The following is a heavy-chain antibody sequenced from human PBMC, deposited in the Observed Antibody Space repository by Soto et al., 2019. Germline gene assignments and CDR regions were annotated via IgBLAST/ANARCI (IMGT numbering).Heavy chain of an antibody. J-gene: IGHJ4*02. V-gene: IGHV3-23*01. D-gene: IGHD1-26*01. CDR1: GFTFSSYG. CDR3: AKASAPGGTYFPLWF. CDR2: ISGSGGST. Sequence: SGGSLRLSCAASGFTFSSYGMSWVRRAPGKGLEWVSSISGSGGSTYYADSVKGRFTISRDNSKNTLYLQMNSLRAEDTAVYYCAKASAPGGTYFPLWFWGQGTLVTVSS.